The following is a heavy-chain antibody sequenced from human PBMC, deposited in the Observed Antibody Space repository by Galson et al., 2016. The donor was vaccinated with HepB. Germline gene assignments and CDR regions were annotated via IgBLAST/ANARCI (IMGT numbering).Heavy chain of an antibody. CDR3: ARVALPSQHYFDY. D-gene: IGHD2-2*01. CDR2: ISYDGSDA. J-gene: IGHJ4*02. V-gene: IGHV3-30-3*01. CDR1: GFTFSLYA. Sequence: SLRLSCATSGFTFSLYAMHWIRQAPGKGPQWITVISYDGSDAYYADSVRGRFTVSRDKSNNTVFLQMNSLRPEDTAVYYCARVALPSQHYFDYWGQGTLVTVSS.